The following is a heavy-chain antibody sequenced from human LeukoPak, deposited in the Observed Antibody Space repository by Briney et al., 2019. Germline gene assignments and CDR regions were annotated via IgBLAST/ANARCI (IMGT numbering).Heavy chain of an antibody. D-gene: IGHD5-24*01. J-gene: IGHJ3*02. CDR1: GGSISSGGYY. CDR3: ARVAKMATIVYAFDI. V-gene: IGHV4-31*03. CDR2: IYYSGST. Sequence: SETLSLTCTVSGGSISSGGYYRSWIRQHPGKGLEWIGYIYYSGSTYYNPSLKSRVTISVDTSKNQFSLKLSSVTAADTAVYYCARVAKMATIVYAFDIWGQGTMVTVSS.